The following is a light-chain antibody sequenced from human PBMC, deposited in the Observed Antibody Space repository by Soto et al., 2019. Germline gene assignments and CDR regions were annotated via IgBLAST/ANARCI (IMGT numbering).Light chain of an antibody. V-gene: IGLV2-14*01. Sequence: QSALTQPASVSGSPGQSITISCTGTTTDVGVYNYVTWYQQHPAKAPKLMMYDVSNRPSGVSNRFSGSKSGNTASLTISGLQAEDEADYYCSSYTPSSTDVCGTGTTVPVL. J-gene: IGLJ1*01. CDR1: TTDVGVYNY. CDR3: SSYTPSSTDV. CDR2: DVS.